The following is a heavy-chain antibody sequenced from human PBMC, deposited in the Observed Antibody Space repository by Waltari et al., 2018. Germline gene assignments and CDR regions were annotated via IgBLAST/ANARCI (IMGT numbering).Heavy chain of an antibody. CDR1: GFTFSSYE. D-gene: IGHD5-18*01. Sequence: EVQLVESGGGLVQPGGSLRLSCAASGFTFSSYEMNWVRQAPGKGLAWVSYISSRGSTIYYADSVKGRFTISRDNAKNSLYLQMNSLRAEETAVYYCARNGVDTAMAPDYWGQGTLVTVSS. CDR3: ARNGVDTAMAPDY. CDR2: ISSRGSTI. J-gene: IGHJ4*02. V-gene: IGHV3-48*03.